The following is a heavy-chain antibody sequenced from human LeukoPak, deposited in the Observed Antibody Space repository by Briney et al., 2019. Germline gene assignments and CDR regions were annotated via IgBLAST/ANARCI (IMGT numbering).Heavy chain of an antibody. D-gene: IGHD3-10*01. CDR3: AREKNYYGSYYFDY. J-gene: IGHJ4*02. Sequence: SETLSLTCTVSGGSFSSSTYYWGWIRQPPGKGLEWIGGIYDSGSTHYNPSLKSRVTISVDTSKNQFSLKLSSVAAADTAVYYCAREKNYYGSYYFDYWGQGTLVTVSS. CDR2: IYDSGST. CDR1: GGSFSSSTYY. V-gene: IGHV4-39*01.